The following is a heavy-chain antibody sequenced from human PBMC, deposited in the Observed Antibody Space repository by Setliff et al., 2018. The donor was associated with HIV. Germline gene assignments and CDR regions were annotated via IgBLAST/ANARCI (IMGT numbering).Heavy chain of an antibody. V-gene: IGHV4-34*01. J-gene: IGHJ3*02. CDR1: GGSFSGYY. D-gene: IGHD6-13*01. CDR2: INHSGST. CDR3: AGSGYSSSWGAFDI. Sequence: NPSETLSLTCAVYGGSFSGYYWSWIRQPPGKGLEWIGEINHSGSTNYNPSLKSRVTISVDTSKNQFSLKLSSVTAADTAVYYCAGSGYSSSWGAFDIWGQGTMVTVSS.